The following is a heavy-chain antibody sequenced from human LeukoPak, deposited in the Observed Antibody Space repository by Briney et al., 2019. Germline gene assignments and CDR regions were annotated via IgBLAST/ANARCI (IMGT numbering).Heavy chain of an antibody. J-gene: IGHJ4*02. CDR1: GYTFTGYY. CDR3: ARGGLNYYDSSGYYDY. D-gene: IGHD3-22*01. CDR2: INPNSGGT. V-gene: IGHV1-2*02. Sequence: GASVKVSCKASGYTFTGYYMHWVRQAPGHGLEWMGWINPNSGGTNYAQKFQGRVTMTRDTSISTAYMELSRLRSDDRAVYYCARGGLNYYDSSGYYDYWGQGTLVTVSS.